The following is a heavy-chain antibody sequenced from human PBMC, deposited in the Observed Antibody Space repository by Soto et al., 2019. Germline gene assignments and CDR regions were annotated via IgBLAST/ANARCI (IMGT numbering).Heavy chain of an antibody. Sequence: SGPTLVNPTATLPLTCSVSGFSLTNGRMGVSWIRQPPGKALEWLAHFFSDAERSYSTSMQSRLNMYKDSSGSQVVLTMTNMAPADTATYFCARMDGDYNYYGLDVWGHGIAVTVSS. V-gene: IGHV2-26*01. CDR2: FFSDAER. CDR1: GFSLTNGRMG. J-gene: IGHJ6*02. D-gene: IGHD4-17*01. CDR3: ARMDGDYNYYGLDV.